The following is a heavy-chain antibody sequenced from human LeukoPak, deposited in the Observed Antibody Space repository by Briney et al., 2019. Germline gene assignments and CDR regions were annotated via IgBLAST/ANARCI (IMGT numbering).Heavy chain of an antibody. Sequence: PGGSLRLSCAASGFTFSSYGMHWVRQAPGKGLEWVAVISYDGSNKYYADSVKGRFTISRDNSKNTLYLQMNSLRAEDTAVYYCAKGIAAGGYFDYWGQGTLVTVSS. V-gene: IGHV3-30*18. D-gene: IGHD6-25*01. CDR1: GFTFSSYG. CDR3: AKGIAAGGYFDY. CDR2: ISYDGSNK. J-gene: IGHJ4*02.